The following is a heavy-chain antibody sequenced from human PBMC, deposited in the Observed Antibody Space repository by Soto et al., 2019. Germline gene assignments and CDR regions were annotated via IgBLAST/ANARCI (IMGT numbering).Heavy chain of an antibody. J-gene: IGHJ4*02. V-gene: IGHV3-15*01. D-gene: IGHD1-1*01. CDR3: TTSNLGVDF. CDR2: IKTKPDDGTI. CDR1: GLIFSDVC. Sequence: XECLRLSCAASGLIFSDVCMTWVRQAPGKGLEWVGRIKTKPDDGTIDYAAPVRGRFTISRDDSKNTLYLQMTSLTPDDTGVYYCTTSNLGVDFWGPRTLVTVSS.